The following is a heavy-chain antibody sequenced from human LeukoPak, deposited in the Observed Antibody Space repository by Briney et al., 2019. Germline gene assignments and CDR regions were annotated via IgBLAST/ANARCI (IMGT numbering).Heavy chain of an antibody. V-gene: IGHV3-23*01. J-gene: IGHJ6*02. CDR2: ISGSGGST. Sequence: GGSLRLSCAASGFTFSSYAMSWVRQAPGRGLEWVSAISGSGGSTYYEDSVKGRFTISRDNSKNTLYLQMNSLRAEDTAVYYCAKDSPYGDYLLDVWGQGTTVTVSS. CDR3: AKDSPYGDYLLDV. D-gene: IGHD4-17*01. CDR1: GFTFSSYA.